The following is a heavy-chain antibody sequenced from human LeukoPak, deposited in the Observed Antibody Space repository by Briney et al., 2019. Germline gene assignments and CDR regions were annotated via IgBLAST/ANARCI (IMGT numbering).Heavy chain of an antibody. J-gene: IGHJ3*02. D-gene: IGHD3-22*01. Sequence: GGSLRLSCAASGFTFSSYSVNWVRQAPGKGLEWVSYISSSSSTIYYADSVKGRFTISRDNAKNSLYLQMNSLRDEDTAVYYCAREGYYYDSSGYYYVREAFDIWGQGTMVTVSS. CDR1: GFTFSSYS. CDR3: AREGYYYDSSGYYYVREAFDI. CDR2: ISSSSSTI. V-gene: IGHV3-48*02.